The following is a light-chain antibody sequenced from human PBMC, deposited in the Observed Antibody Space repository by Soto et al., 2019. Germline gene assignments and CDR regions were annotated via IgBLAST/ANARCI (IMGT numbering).Light chain of an antibody. V-gene: IGLV2-11*01. CDR3: CSYAGIYTVV. J-gene: IGLJ2*01. Sequence: QSALTQPRSVSGSPGQSVTISCTGTSSDVGGYKYVSWYQQHPGKAPKLMIYDVSKRPSGVPDRFSGSKSGNTASLTISGLQTEDEADYYCCSYAGIYTVVFGGGTKVTVL. CDR1: SSDVGGYKY. CDR2: DVS.